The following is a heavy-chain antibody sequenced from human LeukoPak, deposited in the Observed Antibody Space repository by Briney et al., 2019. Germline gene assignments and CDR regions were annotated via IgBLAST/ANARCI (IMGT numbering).Heavy chain of an antibody. J-gene: IGHJ4*02. CDR2: IYYSGSP. Sequence: PWETLSLTCTVPGASISNYHWSWIRQPPGKGLEWIGYIYYSGSPNYNPSLKSRVTMSVDMSKNQFSLKLTSVTAADTAVYYCARHDYGRNSPRAYFDHWGQGTLVTVSS. D-gene: IGHD4-23*01. CDR1: GASISNYH. CDR3: ARHDYGRNSPRAYFDH. V-gene: IGHV4-59*01.